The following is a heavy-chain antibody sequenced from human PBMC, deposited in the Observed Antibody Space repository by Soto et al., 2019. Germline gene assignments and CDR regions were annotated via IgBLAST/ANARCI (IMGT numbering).Heavy chain of an antibody. CDR1: GFTFSNYW. D-gene: IGHD2-8*01. V-gene: IGHV3-74*01. Sequence: EVQLVESGGGLVQPGGSLRLSCAASGFTFSNYWMDWVRQAPGKGLVWVSRINSDGSGTRYADSVPGRFTIFRDNAKNTLYLQMNSLRAEDTAVYYCSRDDEGYKMGYWGQGTLVTVSS. CDR2: INSDGSGT. J-gene: IGHJ4*02. CDR3: SRDDEGYKMGY.